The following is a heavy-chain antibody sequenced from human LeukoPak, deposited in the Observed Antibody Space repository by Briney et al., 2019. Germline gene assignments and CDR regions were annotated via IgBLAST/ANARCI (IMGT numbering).Heavy chain of an antibody. D-gene: IGHD6-19*01. CDR2: INTDGSST. CDR1: GFTFSSYW. J-gene: IGHJ4*02. Sequence: PGGSLRLSCAAAGFTFSSYWMHWVRQAPGKGLVWVSRINTDGSSTIYADSVKGRFTISRDNAKNTLYLQMNSLRAEDTAVYACASAPYSSGWYSFDYWGQGTLVTVSS. CDR3: ASAPYSSGWYSFDY. V-gene: IGHV3-74*01.